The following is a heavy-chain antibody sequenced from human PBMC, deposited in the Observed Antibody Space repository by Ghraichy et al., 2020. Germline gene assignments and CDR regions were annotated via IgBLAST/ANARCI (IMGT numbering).Heavy chain of an antibody. D-gene: IGHD5-24*01. CDR1: GGSISSYY. CDR3: ARHGRDGYKSSADY. Sequence: SETLSLTCTVSGGSISSYYWSWIRQPPGKGLEWIGYIYTSGSTNYNPSLKSRVTISVDTSKNQFSLKLSSVTAADTAVYYCARHGRDGYKSSADYWGQGTLVTVSS. V-gene: IGHV4-4*09. J-gene: IGHJ4*02. CDR2: IYTSGST.